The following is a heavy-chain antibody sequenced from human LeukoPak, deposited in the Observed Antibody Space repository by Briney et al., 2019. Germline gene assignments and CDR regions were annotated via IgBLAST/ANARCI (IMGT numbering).Heavy chain of an antibody. D-gene: IGHD3-3*01. Sequence: GGSLRLSCAASGFTFSSYSMSWVRQAPGKGLEWVSSISNSSSYIYYPSSVKGLSTISRTNAKNLSHQQMNSLRAEDTAVYYCARDQRFLEWLLTNYYGMDVWGQGTTVTVSS. J-gene: IGHJ6*02. CDR3: ARDQRFLEWLLTNYYGMDV. V-gene: IGHV3-21*01. CDR2: ISNSSSYI. CDR1: GFTFSSYS.